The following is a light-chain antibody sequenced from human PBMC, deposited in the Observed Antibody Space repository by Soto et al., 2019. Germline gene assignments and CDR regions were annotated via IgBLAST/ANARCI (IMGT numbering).Light chain of an antibody. J-gene: IGKJ1*01. V-gene: IGKV3-20*01. CDR2: AAS. CDR3: QQYSAPSWT. Sequence: EIVLTQSPGTLSLSPGERATLSCRASQTITGNNLAWYQQKRGQAPRLLIYAASRRATGIPVRFSGSGSGTDFTLTISRLEPEDFARSFCQQYSAPSWTVGQGTKVDIK. CDR1: QTITGNN.